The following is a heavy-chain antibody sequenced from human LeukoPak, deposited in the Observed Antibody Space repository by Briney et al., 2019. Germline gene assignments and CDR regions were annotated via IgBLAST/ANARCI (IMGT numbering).Heavy chain of an antibody. D-gene: IGHD3-10*01. J-gene: IGHJ4*02. Sequence: GGSLRLSCVASGFIFSSNAMSWIRQAPGRGLEWVSAITGSGDATYYADSVKGRFTISRDNSKNTLYLQMNSLRVEDTAVYYCARIGTVVDYWGQGTLVTVSS. CDR2: ITGSGDAT. V-gene: IGHV3-23*01. CDR3: ARIGTVVDY. CDR1: GFIFSSNA.